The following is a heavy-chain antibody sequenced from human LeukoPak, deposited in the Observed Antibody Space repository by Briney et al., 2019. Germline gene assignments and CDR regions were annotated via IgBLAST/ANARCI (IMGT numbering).Heavy chain of an antibody. D-gene: IGHD2-8*01. CDR3: AGSLGYCTSNVCYLKY. CDR1: GYTFTDYY. Sequence: ASVKVSCKASGYTFTDYYMHWVRQAPGQGLEWMGWINPNSRDTNYAQKFQGRVTMTRDTSISTAYMELSRLRSDDTAVYYCAGSLGYCTSNVCYLKYWGQGTLVTVSS. CDR2: INPNSRDT. V-gene: IGHV1-2*02. J-gene: IGHJ4*02.